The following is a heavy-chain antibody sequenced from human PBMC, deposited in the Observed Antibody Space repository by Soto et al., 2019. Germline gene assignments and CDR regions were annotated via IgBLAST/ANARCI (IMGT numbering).Heavy chain of an antibody. J-gene: IGHJ3*02. CDR3: ARDLDIVATRDGAFDI. Sequence: ASVKVSCKASGYTFTSYGISWVRQAPGQGLEWMGWISAYNGNTNYAQKLQGRVTMTTDTSTSTAYMELRSLRSDDTAVCYCARDLDIVATRDGAFDIWGQGTMVTVSS. CDR1: GYTFTSYG. V-gene: IGHV1-18*01. D-gene: IGHD5-12*01. CDR2: ISAYNGNT.